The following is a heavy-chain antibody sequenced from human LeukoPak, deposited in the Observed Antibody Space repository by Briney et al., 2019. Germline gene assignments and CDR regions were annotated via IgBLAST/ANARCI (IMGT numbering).Heavy chain of an antibody. D-gene: IGHD6-13*01. J-gene: IGHJ5*02. CDR3: ARDLRPHSSSWDNWFDP. V-gene: IGHV4-39*07. CDR2: IDYSGST. CDR1: GVSIRSSGYY. Sequence: SETLSLTCTVSGVSIRSSGYYWGWIRQPPGKGLERIGGIDYSGSTYYNPSLKSRVTISVDTSKNQFSLKVTSVTAADTAVYYCARDLRPHSSSWDNWFDPWGQGTLVTVSS.